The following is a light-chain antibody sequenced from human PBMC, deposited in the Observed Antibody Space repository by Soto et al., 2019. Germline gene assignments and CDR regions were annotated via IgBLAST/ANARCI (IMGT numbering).Light chain of an antibody. CDR3: QQYDHLQLT. CDR1: HDIRNY. J-gene: IGKJ4*01. V-gene: IGKV1-33*01. CDR2: DVF. Sequence: IQMTQSPSSLSASVGDRVTITCQASHDIRNYLNWYQQKPGQAPKLLIYDVFNLEPGVPSRFSGSGFGTDFTFSISSLQPEDFEPYYCQQYDHLQLTLGGGTKVDI.